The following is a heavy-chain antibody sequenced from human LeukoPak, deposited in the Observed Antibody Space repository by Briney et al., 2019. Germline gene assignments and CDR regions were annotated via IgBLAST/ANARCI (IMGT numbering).Heavy chain of an antibody. CDR1: GGSFSGYY. J-gene: IGHJ5*02. CDR3: ARGLHITIFGSTVRGGERFDP. V-gene: IGHV4-34*01. D-gene: IGHD3-3*01. CDR2: INHSGST. Sequence: SETLSLTCAVYGGSFSGYYWSWIRQPPGRGLEWIGEINHSGSTNYNPSLKSRVTISVDTSKNQFSLKLGSVTAADTAVYYCARGLHITIFGSTVRGGERFDPWGQGTLVTVSS.